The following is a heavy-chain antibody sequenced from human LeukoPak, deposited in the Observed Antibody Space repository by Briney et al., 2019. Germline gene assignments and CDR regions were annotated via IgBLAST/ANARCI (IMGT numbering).Heavy chain of an antibody. CDR2: ISCSGGCT. J-gene: IGHJ3*02. CDR1: GFTFSSYA. CDR3: AKGPFTTLDAFDI. V-gene: IGHV3-23*01. Sequence: GGALRLSCAASGFTFSSYAMSWVRQAPGKEREGVSAISCSGGCTYYAGSVKGRLTISRDNSKNTLYLQMNRLRADETAEYYWAKGPFTTLDAFDIWGQGTMVTVSS. D-gene: IGHD3-10*02.